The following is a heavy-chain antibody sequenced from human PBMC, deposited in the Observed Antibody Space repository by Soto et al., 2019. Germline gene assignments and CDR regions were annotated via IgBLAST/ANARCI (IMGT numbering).Heavy chain of an antibody. CDR2: IIPIFGTA. CDR1: GGTFSSYA. D-gene: IGHD1-20*01. J-gene: IGHJ6*02. Sequence: QVQLVQSGAEVKKPGSSMKVSCKASGGTFSSYAISWVRQAPGQGLEWMGGIIPIFGTADYAQKFHGRVTITTAESTSTAYVELGSLRSEATAVYYCARGITGTVTYYYGLDVWGQGTTVTVSS. CDR3: ARGITGTVTYYYGLDV. V-gene: IGHV1-69*05.